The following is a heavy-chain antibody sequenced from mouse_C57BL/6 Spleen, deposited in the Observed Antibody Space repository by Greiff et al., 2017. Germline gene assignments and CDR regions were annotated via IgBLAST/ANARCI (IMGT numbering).Heavy chain of an antibody. CDR3: ARQAYAKGY. CDR1: GFTFSSYT. CDR2: ISGGGGNT. J-gene: IGHJ4*01. Sequence: EVQLQQSGGGLVKPGGSLKLSCAASGFTFSSYTMSWVRQTPEKRLEWVATISGGGGNTYYPDSVKGRFTISRDNAKNTLYLQMSSLRSEDTALYYCARQAYAKGYWGQGTSVTVAS. V-gene: IGHV5-9*01.